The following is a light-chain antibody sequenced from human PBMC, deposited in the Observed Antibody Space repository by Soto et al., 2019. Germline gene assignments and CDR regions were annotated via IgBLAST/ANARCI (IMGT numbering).Light chain of an antibody. CDR3: QQYYSIPFP. V-gene: IGKV4-1*01. CDR2: GAS. CDR1: QRVLYNSNNKNN. J-gene: IGKJ2*01. Sequence: DFVMTQASTSLAVSLGDRATINCKSSQRVLYNSNNKNNLGLFQQKPVHPPKLLIYGASFRPSGVPDRFSGSGTRTDFTLTISRLQAEDVAVDYRQQYYSIPFPFGQGTKVDI.